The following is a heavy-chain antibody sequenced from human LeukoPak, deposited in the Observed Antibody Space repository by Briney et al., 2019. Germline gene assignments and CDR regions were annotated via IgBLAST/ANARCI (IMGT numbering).Heavy chain of an antibody. Sequence: PSGTLSLTCAVSGASISSSNWWSWVRQPPGKGLEWIGEIYHSGSTNYNPSLKSRVTISVDKSKNQFSLKLSSVTAADTAVYYCARDRGGYTYSHDYWGQGTLVTVSS. D-gene: IGHD5-18*01. CDR2: IYHSGST. CDR1: GASISSSNW. J-gene: IGHJ4*02. CDR3: ARDRGGYTYSHDY. V-gene: IGHV4-4*02.